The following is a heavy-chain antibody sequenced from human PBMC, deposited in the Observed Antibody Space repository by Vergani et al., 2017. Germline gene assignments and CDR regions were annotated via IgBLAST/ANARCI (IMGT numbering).Heavy chain of an antibody. CDR1: GGSFSGYY. CDR3: ARERDSSGYYIRGYYYMDV. CDR2: INHSGST. D-gene: IGHD3-22*01. Sequence: QVQLQQWGAGLLKPSETLSLTCAVYGGSFSGYYWSWIRQPPGQGLEWFGEINHSGSTKDNPSLKSRVTISVDTSKKQFSLKLSSVTAADTAVYYCARERDSSGYYIRGYYYMDVWGKGTTVTVSS. V-gene: IGHV4-34*01. J-gene: IGHJ6*03.